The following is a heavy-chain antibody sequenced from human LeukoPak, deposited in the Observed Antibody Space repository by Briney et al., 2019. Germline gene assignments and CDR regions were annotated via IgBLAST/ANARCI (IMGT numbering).Heavy chain of an antibody. CDR3: ARVVKQWLDFYYFDY. CDR2: IYYSGGT. CDR1: GGSISSYY. V-gene: IGHV4-59*01. Sequence: SETLSLTCTVSGGSISSYYWSWIRQPPGKGLEWIGYIYYSGGTNYNPSLKSRVTISVDTSKNQFSLKLSSVTAADTAVYYCARVVKQWLDFYYFDYWGQGTLVTVSS. J-gene: IGHJ4*02. D-gene: IGHD6-19*01.